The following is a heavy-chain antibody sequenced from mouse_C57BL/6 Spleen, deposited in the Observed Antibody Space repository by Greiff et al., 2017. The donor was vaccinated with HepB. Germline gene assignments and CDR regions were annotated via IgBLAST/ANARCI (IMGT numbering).Heavy chain of an antibody. D-gene: IGHD4-1*01. CDR3: ARGKLTGNAMDY. CDR1: GYTFTSYG. J-gene: IGHJ4*01. V-gene: IGHV1-81*01. Sequence: VNVVESGAELARPGASVKLSCKASGYTFTSYGISWVKQRTGQGLEWIGEIYPRSGNTYYNEKFKGKATLTADKSSSTAYMELRSLTSEDSAVYFCARGKLTGNAMDYWGQGTSVTVSS. CDR2: IYPRSGNT.